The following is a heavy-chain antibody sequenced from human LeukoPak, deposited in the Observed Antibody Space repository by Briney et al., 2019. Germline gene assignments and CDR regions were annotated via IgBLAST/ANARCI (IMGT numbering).Heavy chain of an antibody. CDR2: FYYTGST. J-gene: IGHJ4*02. D-gene: IGHD5-24*01. V-gene: IGHV4-39*01. CDR1: GGSIRSSYYY. CDR3: AALRRDGYNFFAY. Sequence: SETLSLTCTVSGGSIRSSYYYWGWIRQPPGKGLEWIGSFYYTGSTYYNPSPKSRVTISVDTSKSQLSLKLSSVTAADTAVYYCAALRRDGYNFFAYWGQGTLVAVSS.